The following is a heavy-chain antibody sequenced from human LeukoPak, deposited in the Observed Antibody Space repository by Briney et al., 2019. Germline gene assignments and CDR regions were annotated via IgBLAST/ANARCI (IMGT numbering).Heavy chain of an antibody. D-gene: IGHD4-11*01. Sequence: ASVKVSCKASGCTFTSYAMHWVRQAPGQRLEWMGWINGGNGNTKYSQKFQGRVTITRDTSASTAYMELSSLRSEDTAVYYCARETVTRGFEWDYYYGMDVWGQGTTVTVSS. V-gene: IGHV1-3*01. CDR3: ARETVTRGFEWDYYYGMDV. CDR2: INGGNGNT. CDR1: GCTFTSYA. J-gene: IGHJ6*02.